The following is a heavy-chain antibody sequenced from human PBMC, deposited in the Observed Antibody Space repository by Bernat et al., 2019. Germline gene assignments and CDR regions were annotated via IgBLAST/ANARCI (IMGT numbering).Heavy chain of an antibody. V-gene: IGHV4-59*01. CDR3: AGSYSSGWCDD. CDR1: GGSISSYY. J-gene: IGHJ5*02. Sequence: QVQLQESGPGLVKPSETLSLTCTVSGGSISSYYWSWIRQPPGKGLEWSGYIYYSGSTNYNPSLKSRVTISVDTSKNQFSLKLSSVTAADTAVYCCAGSYSSGWCDDWGQGTLVSVCS. D-gene: IGHD6-19*01. CDR2: IYYSGST.